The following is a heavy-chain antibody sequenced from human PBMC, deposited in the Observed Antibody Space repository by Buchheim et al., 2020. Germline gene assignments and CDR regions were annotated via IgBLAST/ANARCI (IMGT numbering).Heavy chain of an antibody. CDR1: GGSFSGYY. CDR3: ARQATICVSIFGVVIERCAFNI. CDR2: INHSGST. J-gene: IGHJ3*02. Sequence: QVQLQQWGAGLLKPSETLSLTCAVYGGSFSGYYWSWIRQPPGKGLEWIGEINHSGSTNYNPSLKSRVTIPLDTSNNQFSLTLSSVTAADTAVYYCARQATICVSIFGVVIERCAFNIWGQGT. V-gene: IGHV4-34*01. D-gene: IGHD3-3*01.